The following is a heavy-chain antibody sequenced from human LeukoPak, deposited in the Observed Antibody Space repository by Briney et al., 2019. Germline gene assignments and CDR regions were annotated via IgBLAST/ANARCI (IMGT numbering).Heavy chain of an antibody. V-gene: IGHV4-59*08. CDR1: GGSISSHN. CDR2: VYYSGST. D-gene: IGHD3-3*01. J-gene: IGHJ5*02. CDR3: ARHLFLNADWLDP. Sequence: SETPSLTCTVSGGSISSHNWSWIRQPPGKGLEWIGYVYYSGSTNYNPSLGSRATMSVDTSKNQLSLRLTSVTAADTAVYYCARHLFLNADWLDPWGQGTLVTVSS.